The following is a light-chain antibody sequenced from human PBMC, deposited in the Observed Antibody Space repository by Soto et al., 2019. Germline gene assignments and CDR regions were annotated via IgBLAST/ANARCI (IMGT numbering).Light chain of an antibody. CDR3: QAWDSSPVV. CDR2: QDT. CDR1: KLGDKY. J-gene: IGLJ2*01. V-gene: IGLV3-1*01. Sequence: SYELTQPPSVSVSPGHTASITCSGDKLGDKYACWYQQKAGQSPVLVIYQDTKRPSGIPERFSGSNSGNTATLTISGTQAMDEADYYCQAWDSSPVVFGGGTKLTVL.